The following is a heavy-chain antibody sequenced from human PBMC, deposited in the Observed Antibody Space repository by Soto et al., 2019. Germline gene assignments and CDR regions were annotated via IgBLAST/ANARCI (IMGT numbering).Heavy chain of an antibody. CDR1: GGSFSGYY. D-gene: IGHD3-9*01. V-gene: IGHV4-34*01. CDR3: ARGRSRTGLRYLVY. CDR2: INHSGST. J-gene: IGHJ4*02. Sequence: QVQLQQWGAGLLKPSETLSLTCAVYGGSFSGYYWSWIRQPPGKGLEWIGEINHSGSTNYNPSLKSRVTISVDTSKNQFSLKLSSVTAADTAVYYCARGRSRTGLRYLVYWGQGTLVTVSS.